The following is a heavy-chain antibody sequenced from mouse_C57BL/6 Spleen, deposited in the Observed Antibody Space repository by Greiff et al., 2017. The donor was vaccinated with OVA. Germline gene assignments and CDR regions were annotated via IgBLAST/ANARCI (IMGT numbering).Heavy chain of an antibody. J-gene: IGHJ4*01. Sequence: VQLQQSGPVLVKPGASVKMSCKASGYTFTDYYMNWVKQSHGKSLEWIGVINPYNGGTSYNQKFKGKATLTVDKSSSTAYMELNSLTSEDSAVYYCARRLLRPHYYAMDYWGQGTSVTVSS. CDR3: ARRLLRPHYYAMDY. V-gene: IGHV1-19*01. CDR1: GYTFTDYY. D-gene: IGHD1-2*01. CDR2: INPYNGGT.